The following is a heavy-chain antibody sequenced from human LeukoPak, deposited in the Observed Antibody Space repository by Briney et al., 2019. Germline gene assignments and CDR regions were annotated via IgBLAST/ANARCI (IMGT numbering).Heavy chain of an antibody. Sequence: SETLSLTCTVSGGSISSYYWSWIRQPPGKGLEWIGYIYYSGSTNYNPSLKSRVTISVDTSKNQFSLKLSSVTAADTAVYYCARSAPPNYGDMFGIDYWGQGTLVTVSS. CDR1: GGSISSYY. CDR3: ARSAPPNYGDMFGIDY. J-gene: IGHJ4*02. D-gene: IGHD4-17*01. V-gene: IGHV4-59*01. CDR2: IYYSGST.